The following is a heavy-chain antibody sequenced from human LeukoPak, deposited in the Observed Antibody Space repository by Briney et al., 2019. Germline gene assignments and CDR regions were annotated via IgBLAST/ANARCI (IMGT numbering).Heavy chain of an antibody. CDR3: VRDDGDV. V-gene: IGHV3-7*01. Sequence: GGSLRLSCVFSGFTFSNYWMKWVRQAPGKGLEWVASINEDGSGKYSMDSVKDRVTISRDDAKNSLDLQINSLTVEDTAIYYCVRDDGDVWGKGTTVTVSS. J-gene: IGHJ6*04. CDR1: GFTFSNYW. CDR2: INEDGSGK.